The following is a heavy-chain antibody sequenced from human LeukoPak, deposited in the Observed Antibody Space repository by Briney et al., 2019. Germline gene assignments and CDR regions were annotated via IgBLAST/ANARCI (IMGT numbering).Heavy chain of an antibody. D-gene: IGHD3-22*01. CDR3: ASQKEDSSGYYGQTYFDY. CDR1: GFTFSSYE. J-gene: IGHJ4*02. Sequence: PGGSLRLSCAASGFTFSSYEMNWVRQAPGKGLEWVSYISSSGSTIYYADSVKGRFTISRDNAKNSLYLQMNSLRAEDTAVYYCASQKEDSSGYYGQTYFDYWGQGTLVTVSS. V-gene: IGHV3-48*03. CDR2: ISSSGSTI.